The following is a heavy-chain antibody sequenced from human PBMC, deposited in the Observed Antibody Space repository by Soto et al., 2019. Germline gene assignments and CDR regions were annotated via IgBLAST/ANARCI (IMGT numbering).Heavy chain of an antibody. CDR2: IIPMLTVT. J-gene: IGHJ3*01. D-gene: IGHD2-2*01. Sequence: QVHLEQSGAEVKNPGSSVKVSCKAAGGTFSTYTLIWVRQAPGQGLEWMGRIIPMLTVTNSAQKFQGRVTLTADKSTSTAFMELTSLTSDDTAVYYCSIGSWSAETFDVWGQGTMVTVSS. CDR1: GGTFSTYT. V-gene: IGHV1-69*02. CDR3: SIGSWSAETFDV.